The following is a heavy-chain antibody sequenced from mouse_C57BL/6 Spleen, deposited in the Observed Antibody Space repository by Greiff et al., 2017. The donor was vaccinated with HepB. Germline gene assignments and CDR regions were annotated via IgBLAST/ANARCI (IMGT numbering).Heavy chain of an antibody. D-gene: IGHD1-1*01. V-gene: IGHV5-17*01. CDR3: DINYYGSSITY. Sequence: DVQLVESGGGLVKPGGSLKLSCAASGFTFSDYGMHWVRQAPEKGLEWVAYISSGSSTIYYADTVKGRFTISRDNAKNTLFLQLTSLRSEDTAMYYCDINYYGSSITYWGQGTLVTVSA. J-gene: IGHJ3*01. CDR1: GFTFSDYG. CDR2: ISSGSSTI.